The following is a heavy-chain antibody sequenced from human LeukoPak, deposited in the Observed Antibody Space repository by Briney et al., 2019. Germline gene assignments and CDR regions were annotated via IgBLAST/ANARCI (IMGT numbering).Heavy chain of an antibody. V-gene: IGHV4-59*11. CDR1: GGSISSHY. Sequence: PSETLSLTCTVSGGSISSHYWSWIRQPPGKGLEWIGYIYYSGSTNYNPSLKSPVTISVDTSKNQFSLKLSSVTAADTAVYYCARDYYDFWSQDYYYYYMDVWGKGTTVTVSS. D-gene: IGHD3-3*01. CDR3: ARDYYDFWSQDYYYYYMDV. J-gene: IGHJ6*03. CDR2: IYYSGST.